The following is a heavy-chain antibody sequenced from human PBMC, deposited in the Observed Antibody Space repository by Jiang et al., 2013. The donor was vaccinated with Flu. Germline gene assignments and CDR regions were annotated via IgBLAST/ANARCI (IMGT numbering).Heavy chain of an antibody. V-gene: IGHV1-69*04. D-gene: IGHD6-19*01. CDR2: IIPILGIA. J-gene: IGHJ4*02. Sequence: TFSSYAISWVRQAPGQGLEWMGRIIPILGIANYAQKFQGRVTITADKSTSTAYMELSSLRSEDTAVYYCARGSGSSGWYRGFDYWGQGTLVTVSS. CDR1: TFSSYA. CDR3: ARGSGSSGWYRGFDY.